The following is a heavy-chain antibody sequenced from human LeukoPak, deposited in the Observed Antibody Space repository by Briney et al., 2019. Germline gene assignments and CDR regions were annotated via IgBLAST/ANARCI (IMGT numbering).Heavy chain of an antibody. D-gene: IGHD3-22*01. J-gene: IGHJ4*02. CDR3: AQLFHDSSGYAFDY. CDR1: GYTFTGYY. V-gene: IGHV1-2*02. CDR2: INPNSGGT. Sequence: GASVKVSCKASGYTFTGYYMHWVRQAPGQGLEWMGWINPNSGGTNYAQKFQGRVTMTTDTSTSTAYMELRSLRSDDTAVYYCAQLFHDSSGYAFDYWGQGTLVTVSS.